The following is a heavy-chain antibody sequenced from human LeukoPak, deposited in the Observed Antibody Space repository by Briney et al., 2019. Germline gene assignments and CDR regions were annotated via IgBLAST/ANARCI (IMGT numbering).Heavy chain of an antibody. CDR1: DTFTSFY. V-gene: IGHV1-46*01. CDR2: INPRGGST. CDR3: ARDDVRDY. J-gene: IGHJ4*02. Sequence: GASVKVSCKASDTFTSFYMHWVRQAPGQGLEWMGIINPRGGSTTSAQKFQGRVTLTRDTSTSTFYMELSSLKSQDTAVYYCARDDVRDYWGQGTLVTVSS.